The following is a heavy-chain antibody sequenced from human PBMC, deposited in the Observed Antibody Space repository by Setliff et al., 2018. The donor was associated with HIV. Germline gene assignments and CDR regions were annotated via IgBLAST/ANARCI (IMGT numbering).Heavy chain of an antibody. CDR3: ASDSPTARFEELEDHYYYFMDV. CDR2: IIPIFGTA. V-gene: IGHV1-69*13. Sequence: WASVMVSCKASGGPFTSAFNWVRQVPGQGLEWMGGIIPIFGTANYAQNFGGRVTITAGQSTSTSYLQLNSLRFEDTAIYYCASDSPTARFEELEDHYYYFMDVWGKGTTVTVSS. J-gene: IGHJ6*03. CDR1: GGPFTSA. D-gene: IGHD3-10*01.